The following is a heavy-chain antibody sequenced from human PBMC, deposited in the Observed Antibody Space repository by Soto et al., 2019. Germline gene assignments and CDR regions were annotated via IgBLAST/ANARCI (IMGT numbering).Heavy chain of an antibody. CDR1: GYTFTSYG. CDR3: AIAVAVAGSFPTQDEY. Sequence: QVQLVQSGAELKKPGASVKFSCKASGYTFTSYGISWVRQAPGQGLEWMGWISAYNGNTNNAQKLQGRVTMTTDTSTSTAYMELRSLRDDDTAVDYCAIAVAVAGSFPTQDEYLGQGNLVNVSS. CDR2: ISAYNGNT. V-gene: IGHV1-18*01. D-gene: IGHD6-19*01. J-gene: IGHJ4*02.